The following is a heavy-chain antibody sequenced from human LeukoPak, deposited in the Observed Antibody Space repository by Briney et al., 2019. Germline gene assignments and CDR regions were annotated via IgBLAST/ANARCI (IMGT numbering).Heavy chain of an antibody. J-gene: IGHJ4*02. CDR1: GGSISSYY. CDR2: IYYSGST. V-gene: IGHV4-59*12. D-gene: IGHD3-10*01. CDR3: ARGGDYYGSGIPFDF. Sequence: PSETLSLTCTVSGGSISSYYWSWIRQPPGKGLEWIGYIYYSGSTNYNPSLKSRVIMSVDTSKNQFSLKLSSVTAADTAVYYCARGGDYYGSGIPFDFWGQGTLVTVSS.